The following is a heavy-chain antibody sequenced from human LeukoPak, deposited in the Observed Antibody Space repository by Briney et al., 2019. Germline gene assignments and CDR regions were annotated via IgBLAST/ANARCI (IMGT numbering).Heavy chain of an antibody. Sequence: PGGPLRLSCAASGFTFSNFAMSWVRQAPGKGLDWVSTISGSGGTTYYAASVKGRFIISRDTSKNTLFLQMNSLRAEDRAVYYCPKGSTFGDLNYFDSWGKGALVTVSS. CDR3: PKGSTFGDLNYFDS. CDR2: ISGSGGTT. CDR1: GFTFSNFA. V-gene: IGHV3-23*01. D-gene: IGHD4-17*01. J-gene: IGHJ4*02.